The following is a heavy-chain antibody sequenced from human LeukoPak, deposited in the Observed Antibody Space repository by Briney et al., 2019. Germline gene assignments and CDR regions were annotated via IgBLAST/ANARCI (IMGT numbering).Heavy chain of an antibody. V-gene: IGHV3-53*01. D-gene: IGHD4/OR15-4a*01. Sequence: GGSLRLSCAASGFSFSSYWMSWVRQAPGKGLEWVSFIYSGTIHYSDSVKGRFTISRDNSKNTLYLQMNSLRAEDTAVYYCARRAGAYSHPYDYWGQGTLVTVSS. CDR1: GFSFSSYW. CDR3: ARRAGAYSHPYDY. J-gene: IGHJ4*02. CDR2: IYSGTI.